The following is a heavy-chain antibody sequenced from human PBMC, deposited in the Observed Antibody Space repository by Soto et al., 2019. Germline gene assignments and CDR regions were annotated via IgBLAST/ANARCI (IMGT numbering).Heavy chain of an antibody. V-gene: IGHV4-39*01. CDR2: MYYSGSP. Sequence: PSATVSLTCPGSGCTISSRNYYLVWIGPPPGNGLELIGTMYYSGSPYYNPSLKSRLTISVDTSKNHFSLKLNSVTAADTAVYYCVRHGGSTTPGNWFDPWGQGTLVTVSS. CDR1: GCTISSRNYY. D-gene: IGHD2-15*01. J-gene: IGHJ5*02. CDR3: VRHGGSTTPGNWFDP.